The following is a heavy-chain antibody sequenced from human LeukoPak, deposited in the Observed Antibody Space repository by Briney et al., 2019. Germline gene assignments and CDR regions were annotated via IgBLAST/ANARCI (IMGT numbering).Heavy chain of an antibody. Sequence: SETLSLTCTVSGGSISSSSYYWGWIRQPPGKGLEWIGSIYYSGSTYYNPSLKSRVTISVDTSKNQFSLKLSSVTAADTAVYYCASTHLLWFGESPSYWGQGTLVTVSS. V-gene: IGHV4-39*07. D-gene: IGHD3-10*01. CDR1: GGSISSSSYY. CDR3: ASTHLLWFGESPSY. CDR2: IYYSGST. J-gene: IGHJ4*02.